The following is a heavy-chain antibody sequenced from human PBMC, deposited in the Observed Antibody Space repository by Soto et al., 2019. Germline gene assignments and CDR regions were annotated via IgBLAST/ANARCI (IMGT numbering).Heavy chain of an antibody. V-gene: IGHV3-23*01. Sequence: EVQLLESGGGLVQPGGSLRLSCVASGFTFSSYAMSWVRQAPGKGLEWVSVISGSGGSTYYAASVKGRFTISRDNSKNTLYLQMNSLRAEDTAVYYCSRRSSGWYFDYWGQGTLVTVSS. D-gene: IGHD6-19*01. CDR1: GFTFSSYA. CDR2: ISGSGGST. CDR3: SRRSSGWYFDY. J-gene: IGHJ4*02.